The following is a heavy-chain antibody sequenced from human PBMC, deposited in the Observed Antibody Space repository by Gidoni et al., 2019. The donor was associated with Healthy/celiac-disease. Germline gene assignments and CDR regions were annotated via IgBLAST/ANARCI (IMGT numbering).Heavy chain of an antibody. J-gene: IGHJ5*02. CDR3: AREYCSSTSCRWFDP. Sequence: QVQLVQSGAEVKKPGASVKVSCKASGYTFTSYGVIWVRQAPGQGLEWMGWISSYNGNTNYAQKLQGRVTRTTDTSTSTAYMELRSLRSDDTAVYYCAREYCSSTSCRWFDPWGQGTLVTVSS. CDR2: ISSYNGNT. CDR1: GYTFTSYG. V-gene: IGHV1-18*01. D-gene: IGHD2-2*01.